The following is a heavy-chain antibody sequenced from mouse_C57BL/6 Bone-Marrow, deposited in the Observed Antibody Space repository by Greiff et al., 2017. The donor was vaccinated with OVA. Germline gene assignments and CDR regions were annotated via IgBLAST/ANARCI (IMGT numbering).Heavy chain of an antibody. D-gene: IGHD2-4*01. CDR3: ARQLRAY. Sequence: DVKLVESGGGLVKPGGSLKLSCAASGFTFSDYGMHWVRQAPEKGLEWVAYISSGRSTIYYADTVKGRFTISRDNAKNTLFLQMTSLRSEDTAMYYCARQLRAYWGQGTLVTVSA. CDR1: GFTFSDYG. CDR2: ISSGRSTI. J-gene: IGHJ3*01. V-gene: IGHV5-17*01.